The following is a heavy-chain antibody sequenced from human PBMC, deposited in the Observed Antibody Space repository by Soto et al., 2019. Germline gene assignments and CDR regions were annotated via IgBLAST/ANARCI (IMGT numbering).Heavy chain of an antibody. CDR2: IIPILGIA. J-gene: IGHJ6*03. CDR1: GGTFSSYA. V-gene: IGHV1-69*04. CDR3: AREEFEVCSSSSSAYYYYMDV. D-gene: IGHD6-6*01. Sequence: QVQLVQSGAEVKKPGSSVKVSCKASGGTFSSYAISWVRQAPGQGLEWMGRIIPILGIANYAQKFQGRVTITADKSTSAAYMQLSSLRSEDTAVYYCAREEFEVCSSSSSAYYYYMDVWGKGTTVTVSS.